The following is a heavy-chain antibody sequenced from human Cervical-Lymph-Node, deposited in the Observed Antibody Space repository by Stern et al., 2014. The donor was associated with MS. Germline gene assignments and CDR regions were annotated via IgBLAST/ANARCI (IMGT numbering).Heavy chain of an antibody. J-gene: IGHJ3*02. CDR3: ARGTVDTAMVNLDAFDI. D-gene: IGHD5-18*01. Sequence: QVQLQESGPGLAKPSQTLSLTCTVSGGSISSGGYYWSWIRQHPGKGLEWIGYIYYSGSTYYNPSLKSRVTISVDTSKNQFSLKLSSVTAADTAVYYCARGTVDTAMVNLDAFDIWGQGTMVTVSS. CDR2: IYYSGST. V-gene: IGHV4-31*03. CDR1: GGSISSGGYY.